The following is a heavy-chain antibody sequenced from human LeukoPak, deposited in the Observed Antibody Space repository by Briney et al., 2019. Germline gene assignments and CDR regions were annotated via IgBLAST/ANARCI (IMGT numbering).Heavy chain of an antibody. J-gene: IGHJ6*03. V-gene: IGHV1-18*01. CDR1: GYTFTSYG. CDR2: ISAYNGNT. Sequence: ASVKVSCKASGYTFTSYGISWVRQAPGQGLEWMGWISAYNGNTNYAQKLQGRDTMTTDTSTSTAYMELRSLRSDDTAVYYCARVRWFGDIIANYYYYYMDVWGKGTTVTVSS. CDR3: ARVRWFGDIIANYYYYYMDV. D-gene: IGHD3-10*01.